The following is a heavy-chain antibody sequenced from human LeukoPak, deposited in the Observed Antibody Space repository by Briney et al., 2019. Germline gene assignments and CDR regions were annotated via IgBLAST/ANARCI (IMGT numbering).Heavy chain of an antibody. J-gene: IGHJ4*02. CDR3: ARQGYDSSGYSFDY. D-gene: IGHD3-22*01. CDR2: IYSGGST. CDR1: GFTVSSNY. Sequence: GGSLRLSCAASGFTVSSNYMSWVRQAPGKGLEWVSVIYSGGSTYYADSVKGRFTISRDNSKNTLYLQMNSLRAEDTAVYYCARQGYDSSGYSFDYWGQGTLVTVSS. V-gene: IGHV3-53*01.